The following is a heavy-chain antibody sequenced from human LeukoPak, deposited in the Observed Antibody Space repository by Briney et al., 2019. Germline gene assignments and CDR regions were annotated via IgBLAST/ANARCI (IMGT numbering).Heavy chain of an antibody. Sequence: GASVKVSCKASGYTFTSYAMHWVRQAPGQGLEWMGWINAGNGNTKYSQKFQGRVTITRDTSASTAYMELSSLRSEDTVVYYCARVGINSSGYVDYWGQGTLVTVSS. D-gene: IGHD3-22*01. CDR3: ARVGINSSGYVDY. V-gene: IGHV1-3*01. CDR1: GYTFTSYA. J-gene: IGHJ4*02. CDR2: INAGNGNT.